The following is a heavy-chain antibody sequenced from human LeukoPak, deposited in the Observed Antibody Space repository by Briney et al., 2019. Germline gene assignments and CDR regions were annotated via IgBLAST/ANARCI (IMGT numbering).Heavy chain of an antibody. CDR2: ISGDGGST. V-gene: IGHV3-43*02. J-gene: IGHJ4*02. CDR1: GFTFDDYA. D-gene: IGHD1-1*01. Sequence: GGSLRLSCAASGFTFDDYAMHWVRQAPGKGLEWVSLISGDGGSTYYADSVKGRFTISRDNAKNSLYLQMNSLRDEDTAVYYCARAGRHNDDYWGQGTLVTVSS. CDR3: ARAGRHNDDY.